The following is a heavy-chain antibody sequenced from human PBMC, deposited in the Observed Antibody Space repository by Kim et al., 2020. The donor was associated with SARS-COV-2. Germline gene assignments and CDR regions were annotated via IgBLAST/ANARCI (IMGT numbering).Heavy chain of an antibody. Sequence: GGSLGLSCAASGFTFSSYAMSWVRQAPGKGLEWVSAISGSGGSTYYADSVKGRFTISRDNSKNTLYLQMNSLRAEDTAVYYCAKDPGYCSGGSCFNWYFDLWGRGTLVTVSS. J-gene: IGHJ2*01. D-gene: IGHD2-15*01. CDR3: AKDPGYCSGGSCFNWYFDL. V-gene: IGHV3-23*01. CDR2: ISGSGGST. CDR1: GFTFSSYA.